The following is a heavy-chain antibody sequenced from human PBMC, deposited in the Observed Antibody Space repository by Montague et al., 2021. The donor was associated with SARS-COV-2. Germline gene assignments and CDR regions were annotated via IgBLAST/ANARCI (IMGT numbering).Heavy chain of an antibody. Sequence: PALVKPTQTLTLTCTFSGFSFSTSGMCVSWIRQPPGKALEWLARSDWGXEKYYSTSLKTRLTISKDTSKNQVVLTMTNMDPVDTATYYCARVQTTVAYDYWGQGTLVTVSS. CDR3: ARVQTTVAYDY. D-gene: IGHD4-23*01. J-gene: IGHJ4*02. V-gene: IGHV2-70*11. CDR1: GFSFSTSGMC. CDR2: SDWGXEK.